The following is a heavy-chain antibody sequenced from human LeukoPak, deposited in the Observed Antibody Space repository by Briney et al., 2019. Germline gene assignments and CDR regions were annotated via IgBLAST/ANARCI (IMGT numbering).Heavy chain of an antibody. CDR2: INPNSGGT. Sequence: ASVKVSCKASGYTFSDYYIHWVRQAPGQGLEWMGWINPNSGGTNYAQKFQGRVTMTRDTSISTAYMELSGLRSDDTAVYYCARPNYYDSSGHFDNWGQGALVTVSS. CDR1: GYTFSDYY. J-gene: IGHJ4*02. CDR3: ARPNYYDSSGHFDN. V-gene: IGHV1-2*02. D-gene: IGHD3-22*01.